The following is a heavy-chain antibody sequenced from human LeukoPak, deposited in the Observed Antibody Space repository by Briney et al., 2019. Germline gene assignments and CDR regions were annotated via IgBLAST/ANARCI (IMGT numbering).Heavy chain of an antibody. D-gene: IGHD3-22*01. CDR1: GGTFSSYA. CDR2: IIPIFGTA. Sequence: ASVKVSCKASGGTFSSYAISWVRQAPGQGLEWMGGIIPIFGTANYAQKFQGRVTITADESTSTAYMELNSLRSEDTAVYYCARCLDYYDSSGYYRLDYWGQGTLVTVSS. J-gene: IGHJ4*02. CDR3: ARCLDYYDSSGYYRLDY. V-gene: IGHV1-69*13.